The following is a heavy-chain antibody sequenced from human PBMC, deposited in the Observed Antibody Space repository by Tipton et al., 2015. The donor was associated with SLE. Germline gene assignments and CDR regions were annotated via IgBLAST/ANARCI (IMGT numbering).Heavy chain of an antibody. J-gene: IGHJ4*02. D-gene: IGHD5-24*01. V-gene: IGHV4-59*01. CDR3: ARDLSSGYNPSFDY. Sequence: LTCTVSGGSITNYHWNWIRQSPGKGLEWIGYINYSGSTNYNPSLKSRVSMSVDTSKNQFSLKVKSVTAADTAVYYCARDLSSGYNPSFDYWGQGTLLTVSS. CDR1: GGSITNYH. CDR2: INYSGST.